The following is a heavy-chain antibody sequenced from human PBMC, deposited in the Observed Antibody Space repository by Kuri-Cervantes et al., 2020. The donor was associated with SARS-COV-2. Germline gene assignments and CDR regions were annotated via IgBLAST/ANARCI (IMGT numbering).Heavy chain of an antibody. J-gene: IGHJ5*02. D-gene: IGHD3-10*02. V-gene: IGHV3-23*01. CDR2: ISGSGDIT. Sequence: GASPKISCAGSGFTFSSYAMSWVRQAPTKGLEWVSAISGSGDITYYGDSVQGRFTISRDNSKNTLYLQMNSLRAEETAVYYCAKYLVRGGLNWFDPWGQGTQVTVSS. CDR1: GFTFSSYA. CDR3: AKYLVRGGLNWFDP.